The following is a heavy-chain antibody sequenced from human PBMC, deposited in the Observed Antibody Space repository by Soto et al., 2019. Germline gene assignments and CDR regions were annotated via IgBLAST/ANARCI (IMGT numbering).Heavy chain of an antibody. D-gene: IGHD3-10*01. J-gene: IGHJ4*02. CDR2: IKGDGSEK. CDR3: AAGFPPDF. V-gene: IGHV3-7*01. CDR1: RFTCGSYW. Sequence: EVLLVESGGGLVQPGGSLTLSCAASRFTCGSYWMNWVRQAPGKGLEGVANIKGDGSEKYYVDSVEGRFTISRDNTKNSLDLQMNSLRVEDTAVYYCAAGFPPDFWGQGTLVTVSS.